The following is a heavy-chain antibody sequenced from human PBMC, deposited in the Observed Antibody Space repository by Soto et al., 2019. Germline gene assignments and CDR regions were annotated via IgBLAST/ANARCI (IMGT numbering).Heavy chain of an antibody. J-gene: IGHJ4*03. CDR3: ARVHVMVLAGSTFDY. CDR1: GDSISSGSY. V-gene: IGHV4-38-2*01. D-gene: IGHD3-9*01. CDR2: IYHGGTT. Sequence: PSATLSLTCAVAGDSISSGSYWGWIRHPPGEEPECIARIYHGGTTFYNPALKTRISMSVDTSENQFSLRLTSVTAADTARYYSARVHVMVLAGSTFDYWGRGTMVIFSS.